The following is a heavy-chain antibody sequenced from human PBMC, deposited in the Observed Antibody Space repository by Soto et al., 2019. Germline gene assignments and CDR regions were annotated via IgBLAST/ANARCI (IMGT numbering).Heavy chain of an antibody. CDR1: GYSLSNARMG. CDR2: IFSNDEK. V-gene: IGHV2-26*01. D-gene: IGHD3-3*01. CDR3: ARIKAGGRDYDFWSGYYIRAAIDY. Sequence: QVTLKESGPVLVKPTETLTLTCTVSGYSLSNARMGVSWIRQPPGKAQEWLAHIFSNDEKSYSTSLKSRLTISKDTSKSQVVLTMTNMDPVDTATYYCARIKAGGRDYDFWSGYYIRAAIDYWGQGTLVTVSS. J-gene: IGHJ4*02.